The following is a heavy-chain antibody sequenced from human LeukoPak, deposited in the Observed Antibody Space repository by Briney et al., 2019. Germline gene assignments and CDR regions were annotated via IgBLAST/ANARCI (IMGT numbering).Heavy chain of an antibody. V-gene: IGHV3-7*01. J-gene: IGHJ4*02. CDR2: IKQDGSEK. D-gene: IGHD3-10*01. CDR3: ARAPPYVRGGGIRIDY. CDR1: GFTFSSYW. Sequence: GGSLRLSCAASGFTFSSYWMSWVRQAPGKGLEWVANIKQDGSEKYYVDSVKGRFTISRDNAKNSLYLQMNSLRAEDTAVYYCARAPPYVRGGGIRIDYWGQGTLVTVSS.